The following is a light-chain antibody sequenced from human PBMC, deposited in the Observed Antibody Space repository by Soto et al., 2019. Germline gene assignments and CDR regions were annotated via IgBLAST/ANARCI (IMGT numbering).Light chain of an antibody. CDR2: DAS. Sequence: EIVLTQSPATLSLSPGERATLSCRASQSVSSYLAWYQQKPGQAPRLLIYDASNRATGIPARFSGSGSGTDFTLTISRLDPEDFAFYYCQQRSNWPPSITFGQGTRREIK. CDR3: QQRSNWPPSIT. CDR1: QSVSSY. V-gene: IGKV3-11*01. J-gene: IGKJ5*01.